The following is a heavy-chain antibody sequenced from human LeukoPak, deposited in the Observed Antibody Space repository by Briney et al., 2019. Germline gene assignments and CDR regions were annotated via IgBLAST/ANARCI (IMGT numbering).Heavy chain of an antibody. J-gene: IGHJ6*02. CDR3: ARVPSCSGGSCYSAYYYGMDV. D-gene: IGHD2-15*01. CDR2: IIPILGIA. CDR1: GGTFSSYA. Sequence: GASVKVSCKASGGTFSSYAISWVRQAPGQGLEWMGRIIPILGIANYAQKFQGRVTITADKSTSTAYMELSSLRSEDTAVYYCARVPSCSGGSCYSAYYYGMDVWGQGTTVTVSS. V-gene: IGHV1-69*04.